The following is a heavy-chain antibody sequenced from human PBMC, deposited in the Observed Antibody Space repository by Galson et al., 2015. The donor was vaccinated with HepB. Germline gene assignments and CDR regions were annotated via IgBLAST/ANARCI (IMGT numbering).Heavy chain of an antibody. CDR2: ISSSSSYI. V-gene: IGHV3-21*01. D-gene: IGHD3-10*01. Sequence: SLRLSCAASGNTSSSHWMSQVRQAPGKGLEWVSYISSSSSYIYDADSVKGRFTITRDNTKNSLYLKMNSLRAEDTAVYYCARDSRAIIAMVQGIWGQGTLVTVSS. CDR3: ARDSRAIIAMVQGI. CDR1: GNTSSSHW. J-gene: IGHJ4*02.